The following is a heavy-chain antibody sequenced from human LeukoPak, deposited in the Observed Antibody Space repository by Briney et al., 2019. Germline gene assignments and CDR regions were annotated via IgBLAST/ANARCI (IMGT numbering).Heavy chain of an antibody. CDR1: GGSFSGYY. J-gene: IGHJ4*02. D-gene: IGHD3-10*01. Sequence: PSETLSLTCAVYGGSFSGYYWSWLRRPPGKRVECIGEINHSGSTNYNPSLKSRVPISVDPSENQFSLKLSSVPAADTAVYYCARGPSKEYYYYGSGSYFYWGQGTLVTVSS. CDR3: ARGPSKEYYYYGSGSYFY. V-gene: IGHV4-34*01. CDR2: INHSGST.